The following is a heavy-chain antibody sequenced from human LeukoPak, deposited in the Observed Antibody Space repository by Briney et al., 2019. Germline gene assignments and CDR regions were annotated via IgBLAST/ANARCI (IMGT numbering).Heavy chain of an antibody. J-gene: IGHJ4*02. CDR2: IYYSGST. CDR3: ARDGRLDYFDY. Sequence: SQTLSLTCTVSGGSISSGGYYWSWIRQHPGKGLEWIGYIYYSGSTYYNPSLKSRVTISVDTSKNQFSLKLSSVTAADTAVYYRARDGRLDYFDYWGQGTLVTVSS. CDR1: GGSISSGGYY. V-gene: IGHV4-31*03.